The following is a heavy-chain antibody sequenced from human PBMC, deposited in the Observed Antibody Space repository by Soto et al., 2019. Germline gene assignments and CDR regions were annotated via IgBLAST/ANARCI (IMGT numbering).Heavy chain of an antibody. D-gene: IGHD1-26*01. J-gene: IGHJ3*02. CDR3: ARQFLWELRPDAFDI. CDR1: GGSISSSSYY. CDR2: IYYSGST. V-gene: IGHV4-39*01. Sequence: SETLSLTCTVSGGSISSSSYYWGWIRQPPGKGLEWIGSIYYSGSTYYNPSLKSRVTISVDTSKNQFSLKLSSVTAADTAVYYCARQFLWELRPDAFDIWRQRTMVTVSS.